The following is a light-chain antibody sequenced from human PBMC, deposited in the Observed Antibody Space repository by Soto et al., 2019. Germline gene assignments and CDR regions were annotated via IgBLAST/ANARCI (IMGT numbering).Light chain of an antibody. J-gene: IGLJ1*01. CDR2: TDN. CDR3: AAWDDRLNGHV. V-gene: IGLV1-44*01. CDR1: SSNIGKNT. Sequence: QAVLTQPPSASGTPGQRVSISCSGSSSNIGKNTVSWYQQLPQAAPKVLIYTDNQRPSGVPDRFSGSKSGTSASLAISGLQSEDEADYYCAAWDDRLNGHVFGAGTKVTVL.